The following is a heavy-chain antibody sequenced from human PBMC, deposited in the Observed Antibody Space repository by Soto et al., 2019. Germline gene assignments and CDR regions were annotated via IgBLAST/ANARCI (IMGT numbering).Heavy chain of an antibody. CDR1: GFTLSSYA. V-gene: IGHV3-30-3*01. D-gene: IGHD6-13*01. CDR2: ISYDGNKK. J-gene: IGHJ4*02. Sequence: QVQLVESGGGVVQPGRSLRLSCAASGFTLSSYAMHWVRQAPGKGLEWVAVISYDGNKKYYADSVKGRFTISRDNSKNTLYLQMSSLRADDTAMYYCARLAGYWGSWYGGYFDYWGQGTLVTVSS. CDR3: ARLAGYWGSWYGGYFDY.